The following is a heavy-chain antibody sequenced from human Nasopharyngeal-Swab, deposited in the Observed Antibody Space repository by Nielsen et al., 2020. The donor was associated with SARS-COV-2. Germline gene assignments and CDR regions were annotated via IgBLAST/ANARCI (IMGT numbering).Heavy chain of an antibody. V-gene: IGHV1-18*01. CDR1: GYTFTSYG. D-gene: IGHD3-9*01. CDR2: ISAYNGNT. J-gene: IGHJ6*03. CDR3: AREERYSDLGGKLNYYYYMDV. Sequence: ASVEVSCKASGYTFTSYGISWVRQAPGQGLEWMGWISAYNGNTNYAQKLQGRVTMTTDTSTSTAYMELRSLRSDDTAVYYCAREERYSDLGGKLNYYYYMDVWGKGTTVTVSS.